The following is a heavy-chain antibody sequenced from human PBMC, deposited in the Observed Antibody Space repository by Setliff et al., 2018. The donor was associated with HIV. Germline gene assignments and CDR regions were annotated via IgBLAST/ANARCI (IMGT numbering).Heavy chain of an antibody. CDR1: GGSISSYY. J-gene: IGHJ2*01. V-gene: IGHV4-59*01. CDR2: IYYSGST. Sequence: SETLSLTCTVSGGSISSYYWSWIRQPPGKGLEWIGYIYYSGSTNYNPSLKSRVTISVDTSKNQFSLKLSPVTAADTAVYYCARGVRGVIIDWYFDLWGRGTLVTVSS. D-gene: IGHD3-10*01. CDR3: ARGVRGVIIDWYFDL.